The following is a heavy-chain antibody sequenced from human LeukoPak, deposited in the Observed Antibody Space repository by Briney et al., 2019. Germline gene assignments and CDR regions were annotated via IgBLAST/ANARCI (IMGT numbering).Heavy chain of an antibody. V-gene: IGHV1-69*13. CDR3: ARATYYYDSSGYCPFDY. J-gene: IGHJ4*02. CDR1: GYTFTSYG. CDR2: IIPIFGTA. D-gene: IGHD3-22*01. Sequence: ASVKVSCKASGYTFTSYGISWVRQAPGQGLEWMGGIIPIFGTANYAQKFQGRVTITADESTSTAYMELSSLRSEDTAVYYCARATYYYDSSGYCPFDYWGQGTLVTVSS.